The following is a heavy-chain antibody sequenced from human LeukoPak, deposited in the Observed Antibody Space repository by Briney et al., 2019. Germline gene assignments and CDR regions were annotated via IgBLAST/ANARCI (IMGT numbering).Heavy chain of an antibody. V-gene: IGHV3-23*01. Sequence: GGSLRLSCAASGFTFSSYAMSWVRQAPGKGLEWVSGISGSGAGTYYADSVKGRFTISRDNSKNTLYLQVSSLRAEDTAVYYCAKMGSPVVVISYFDYWGQGTLVTVSS. D-gene: IGHD3-22*01. CDR1: GFTFSSYA. J-gene: IGHJ4*02. CDR2: ISGSGAGT. CDR3: AKMGSPVVVISYFDY.